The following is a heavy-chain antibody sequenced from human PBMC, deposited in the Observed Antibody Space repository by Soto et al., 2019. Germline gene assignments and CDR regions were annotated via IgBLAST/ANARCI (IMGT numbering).Heavy chain of an antibody. CDR2: INRTGGR. CDR1: GGSFSGYS. D-gene: IGHD2-2*01. CDR3: AREVGYYSATRRKLYVDY. J-gene: IGHJ4*02. Sequence: ETLSLTCAVSGGSFSGYSWGWVRQPPCKGLEWIGDINRTGGRNYNPSLKSRVIISVETAKTQFSLNVTPVTAADTDVYYCAREVGYYSATRRKLYVDYWGTRTLV. V-gene: IGHV4-34*01.